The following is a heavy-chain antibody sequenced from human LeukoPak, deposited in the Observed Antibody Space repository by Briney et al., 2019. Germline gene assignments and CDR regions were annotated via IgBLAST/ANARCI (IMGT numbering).Heavy chain of an antibody. CDR1: GGSISSGSYY. D-gene: IGHD2-2*01. CDR2: IYTSGST. V-gene: IGHV4-61*02. CDR3: ARDEPTYYCSSTSCPPGAFAI. J-gene: IGHJ3*02. Sequence: PSQTLSLTCTVSGGSISSGSYYWSWIRQPAGKGLEWIGRIYTSGSTNYNPSLKSRVTISVDTSKNQFSLKLSSVTAADTAVYYCARDEPTYYCSSTSCPPGAFAIWGQGTMVTISS.